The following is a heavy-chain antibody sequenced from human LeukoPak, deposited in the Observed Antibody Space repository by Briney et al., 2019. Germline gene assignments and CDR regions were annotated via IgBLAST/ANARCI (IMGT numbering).Heavy chain of an antibody. CDR2: INHSGST. J-gene: IGHJ4*02. CDR1: GGSFSGYY. CDR3: ARVRVYSSSWYGRYYFDY. Sequence: SETLSLTCAVYGGSFSGYYWSWIRQPPGKGLEWIGEINHSGSTNYNPSLKSRVTISVDTSKNQFSLKLSSVTAADTAVYYCARVRVYSSSWYGRYYFDYWGQGTLVTVSS. D-gene: IGHD6-13*01. V-gene: IGHV4-34*01.